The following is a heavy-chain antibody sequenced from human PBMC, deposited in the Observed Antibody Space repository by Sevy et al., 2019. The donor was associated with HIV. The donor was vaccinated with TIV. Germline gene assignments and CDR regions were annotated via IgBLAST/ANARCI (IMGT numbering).Heavy chain of an antibody. Sequence: SETLSLTCSVSGDSVSSGGYYWSWIRQPPGKGLEWIGYHFYSRSTTYNPSLKSRVTISVDTSKNQLSLKLTSVTAADTAVYFCAGAAPAYFYAMDVWGQGTTVTVSS. D-gene: IGHD3-10*01. CDR3: AGAAPAYFYAMDV. V-gene: IGHV4-61*08. CDR1: GDSVSSGGYY. J-gene: IGHJ6*02. CDR2: HFYSRST.